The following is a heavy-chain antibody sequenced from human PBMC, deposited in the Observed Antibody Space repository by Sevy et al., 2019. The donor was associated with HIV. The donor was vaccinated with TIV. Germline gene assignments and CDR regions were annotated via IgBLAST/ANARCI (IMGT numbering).Heavy chain of an antibody. J-gene: IGHJ4*02. CDR1: GFTFISSV. CDR3: AKETPGGFN. V-gene: IGHV3-23*01. CDR2: ISTSGGYT. D-gene: IGHD5-12*01. Sequence: GGSLRLSCAASGFTFISSVISWVRQAPGKGLEWVSTISTSGGYTYYADSVKGRFTISRDNAKNTVWPEMNTLGADDTALYYCAKETPGGFNWGQGTLVTVSS.